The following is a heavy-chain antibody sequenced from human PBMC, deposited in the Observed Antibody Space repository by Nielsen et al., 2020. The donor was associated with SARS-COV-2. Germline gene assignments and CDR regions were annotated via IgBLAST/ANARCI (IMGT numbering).Heavy chain of an antibody. D-gene: IGHD3-3*01. V-gene: IGHV4-34*01. J-gene: IGHJ3*02. CDR2: IYYSGST. CDR3: ARPRRYDNRPYYDCWSGRSDAFDI. Sequence: GSLRLSCAVYGGSFSGYYWSWIRQPPGKGLEWIGSIYYSGSTYYNPSLKSRVTISVDTSKNQFSLKLSSVTAADTAVYYCARPRRYDNRPYYDCWSGRSDAFDIWGQGTMVTVSS. CDR1: GGSFSGYY.